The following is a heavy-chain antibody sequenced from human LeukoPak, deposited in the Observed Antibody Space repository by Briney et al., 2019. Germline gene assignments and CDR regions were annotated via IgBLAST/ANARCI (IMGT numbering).Heavy chain of an antibody. CDR1: GFTFSSYG. CDR3: AKERRYYDFWSGLIDY. Sequence: GGPLRLPCAASGFTFSSYGMHWVRQAPGKGLEWVAFIRYDGSNKYYADSVKGRFTISRDNSKNTLYLQMNSLRAEDTAVYYCAKERRYYDFWSGLIDYWGQGTLVTVSS. J-gene: IGHJ4*02. V-gene: IGHV3-30*02. D-gene: IGHD3-3*01. CDR2: IRYDGSNK.